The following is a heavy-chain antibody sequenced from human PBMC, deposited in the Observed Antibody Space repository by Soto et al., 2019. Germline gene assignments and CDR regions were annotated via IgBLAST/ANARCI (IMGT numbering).Heavy chain of an antibody. CDR2: ISSNGDRI. Sequence: GGSLRLSCAASGFSFRNEYMHWVRQAPGKGLEYVSAISSNGDRIYYADSVKGRFTISGDNSKNKLYLQMISLRPEDTAVYYCVKVVDTSGWYYYDYWGQGALVTVSS. J-gene: IGHJ4*02. CDR1: GFSFRNEY. V-gene: IGHV3-64D*06. CDR3: VKVVDTSGWYYYDY. D-gene: IGHD6-19*01.